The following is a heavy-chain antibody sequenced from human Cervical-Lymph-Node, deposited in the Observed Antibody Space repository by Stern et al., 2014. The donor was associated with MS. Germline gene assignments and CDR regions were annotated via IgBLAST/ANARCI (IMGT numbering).Heavy chain of an antibody. CDR3: AADPYYDYVWGSFAPPL. D-gene: IGHD3-16*01. J-gene: IGHJ4*02. V-gene: IGHV1-58*01. Sequence: QMQLVQSGPEVKKPGTSVKVSCKASGFTFTSSAVQWVRQARGQRLEWIGWIVVGSGNTNYAQKFQERVTITRDMSTSTAYMELSSLRSEDTAVYYCAADPYYDYVWGSFAPPLWGQGTLVTVSS. CDR2: IVVGSGNT. CDR1: GFTFTSSA.